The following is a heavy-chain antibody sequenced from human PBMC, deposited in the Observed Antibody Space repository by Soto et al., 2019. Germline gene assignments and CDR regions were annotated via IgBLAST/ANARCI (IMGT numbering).Heavy chain of an antibody. D-gene: IGHD4-17*01. CDR1: GYSFTSYW. CDR2: IDPSDSYT. V-gene: IGHV5-10-1*01. Sequence: GESLKISCKGSGYSFTSYWISWVRQMPGKGLEWMGRIDPSDSYTNYSPSFQGHVTISADKSISTAYLQWSSLKYSDTAPYYCARQRSFGVGDYFSYYYLMDVWCQGFTDTVSS. J-gene: IGHJ6*02. CDR3: ARQRSFGVGDYFSYYYLMDV.